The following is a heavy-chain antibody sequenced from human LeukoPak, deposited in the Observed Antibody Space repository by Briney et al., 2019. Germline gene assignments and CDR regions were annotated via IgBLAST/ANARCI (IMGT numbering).Heavy chain of an antibody. CDR1: GFTFSTYA. D-gene: IGHD3-22*01. CDR2: ISYDGSNK. V-gene: IGHV3-30*04. Sequence: GGSLRLSCAASGFTFSTYAMHWVRQAPGKGLEWVAVISYDGSNKYYADSVKGRFTISRDNSKNRLYLQLNSLRAEDTAVYYCARHIIPPEGDYYDSSGPLYPDGFDIWGQGTMVTVSS. J-gene: IGHJ3*02. CDR3: ARHIIPPEGDYYDSSGPLYPDGFDI.